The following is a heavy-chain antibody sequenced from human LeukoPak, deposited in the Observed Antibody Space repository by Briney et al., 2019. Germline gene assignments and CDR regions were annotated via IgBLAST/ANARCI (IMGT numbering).Heavy chain of an antibody. CDR1: GFTFSSYA. Sequence: GGSLRLSCAASGFTFSSYAMHWVRQAPGKGLEWVAVISYDGSNKYYADSVKGRFTISRDNSKNTLYLQMNSLRAEDTAVYYCAKDLASHTSLTWGQGTLVTVSS. D-gene: IGHD3-16*01. CDR2: ISYDGSNK. V-gene: IGHV3-30*04. J-gene: IGHJ5*02. CDR3: AKDLASHTSLT.